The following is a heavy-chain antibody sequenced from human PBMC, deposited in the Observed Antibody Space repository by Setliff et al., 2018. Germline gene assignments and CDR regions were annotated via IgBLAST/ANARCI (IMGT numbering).Heavy chain of an antibody. CDR2: VYPGDSDT. D-gene: IGHD3-22*01. CDR3: ARRRYYDSSGYYYFDY. V-gene: IGHV5-51*01. CDR1: GYSFTSYW. Sequence: GESLKISCKGSGYSFTSYWIGWVRQMPGKGLEWMGIVYPGDSDTRYSPSFQGQVTISADKSISTAYLQWSSLKASDTAMYYCARRRYYDSSGYYYFDYWGQGTLVTVSS. J-gene: IGHJ4*02.